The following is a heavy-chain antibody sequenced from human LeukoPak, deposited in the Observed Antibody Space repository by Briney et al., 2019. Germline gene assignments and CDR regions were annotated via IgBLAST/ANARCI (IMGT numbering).Heavy chain of an antibody. CDR3: ARGLKQWLVRGAYYFDY. CDR1: GGSFRGYY. V-gene: IGHV4-34*01. J-gene: IGHJ4*02. Sequence: SETLSLTCAVYGGSFRGYYWSWIRQPPGTGLEWIGEIKHSGSTNYNPSLKSRVTISVDTSKNHFCLKLSSVTAADTAVYYCARGLKQWLVRGAYYFDYWGQGTLVTVSS. D-gene: IGHD6-19*01. CDR2: IKHSGST.